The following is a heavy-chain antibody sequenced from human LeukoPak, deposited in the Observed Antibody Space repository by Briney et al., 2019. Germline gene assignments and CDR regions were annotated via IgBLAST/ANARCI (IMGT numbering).Heavy chain of an antibody. J-gene: IGHJ4*02. D-gene: IGHD1-26*01. Sequence: GGSLRVSCAASGFIFSNYGMNWVRQAPGKGMEWVSHIGSSTSSTYYAESVKGRFTISKDNAKDSLYLQMNSLRAEDTAVYYCARDFPRYSGSPGYFDYWGQGILVTVSS. CDR1: GFIFSNYG. CDR2: IGSSTSST. V-gene: IGHV3-48*01. CDR3: ARDFPRYSGSPGYFDY.